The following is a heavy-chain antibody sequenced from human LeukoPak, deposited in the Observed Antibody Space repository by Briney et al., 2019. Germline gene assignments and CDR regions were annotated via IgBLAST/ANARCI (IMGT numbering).Heavy chain of an antibody. CDR1: GGSISSYY. Sequence: SETLSLTCTVSGGSISSYYWSWIRQPPGKGLEWIGYIYYSGSTNYNPSLKSRVTISVDTSKNQFSLKLSSVTAADTAVYYCARDRYGGIIDSWGQGTLVSVSS. J-gene: IGHJ4*02. D-gene: IGHD1-1*01. CDR3: ARDRYGGIIDS. V-gene: IGHV4-59*01. CDR2: IYYSGST.